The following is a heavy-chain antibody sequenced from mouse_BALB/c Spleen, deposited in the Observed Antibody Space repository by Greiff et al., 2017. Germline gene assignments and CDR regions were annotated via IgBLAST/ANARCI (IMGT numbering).Heavy chain of an antibody. V-gene: IGHV5-6-4*01. Sequence: EVKLVESGGGLVKPGGSLKLSCAASGFTFSSYTMSWVRQTPEKRLEWVATISSGGSYTYYPDSVKGRFTISRDNAKNTLYLQMSSLKSEDTAMYYCTRDIYYDYDRGAYFDYWGQGTTLTVSS. CDR3: TRDIYYDYDRGAYFDY. CDR2: ISSGGSYT. CDR1: GFTFSSYT. D-gene: IGHD2-4*01. J-gene: IGHJ2*01.